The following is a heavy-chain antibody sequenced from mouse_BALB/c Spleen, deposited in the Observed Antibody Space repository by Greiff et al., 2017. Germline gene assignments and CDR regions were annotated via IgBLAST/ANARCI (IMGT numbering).Heavy chain of an antibody. D-gene: IGHD2-4*01. CDR2: IWRGGST. Sequence: VQLQESGPSLVQPSQSLSITCTVSGFSLTSYGVHWVRQSPGKGLEWLGVIWRGGSTDYNAAFMSRLSITKDNSKSQVFFKMNSLQADDTAIYYCANPYDYDGGFAYWGQGTLVTVSA. CDR1: GFSLTSYG. J-gene: IGHJ3*01. V-gene: IGHV2-5-1*01. CDR3: ANPYDYDGGFAY.